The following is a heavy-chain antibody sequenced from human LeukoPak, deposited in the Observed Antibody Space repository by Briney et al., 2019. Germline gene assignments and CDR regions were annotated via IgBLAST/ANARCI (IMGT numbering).Heavy chain of an antibody. D-gene: IGHD3-16*02. Sequence: ASVKVSCKSSGYTFTTYYMNWVRQAPGQGLEWMGIINPSGGTTTYAQKFQGRVTMTRDTSTSTVYMDLSSLRSEDTAVYYCAREGVYLPDPSSYHRHAFDVWGKGTVVIVSS. CDR2: INPSGGTT. J-gene: IGHJ3*01. V-gene: IGHV1-46*01. CDR3: AREGVYLPDPSSYHRHAFDV. CDR1: GYTFTTYY.